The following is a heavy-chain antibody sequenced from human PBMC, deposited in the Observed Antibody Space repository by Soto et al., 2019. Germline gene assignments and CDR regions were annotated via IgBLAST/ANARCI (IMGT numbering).Heavy chain of an antibody. J-gene: IGHJ5*02. CDR1: GYTFTSYD. V-gene: IGHV1-8*01. CDR3: ARRVRSGYGYNRFDP. CDR2: MNPNSGNT. Sequence: QVQLVQSGAELKKPRASVKVSCKASGYTFTSYDINGVRQATGQGLEWMGWMNPNSGNTGYAQKYQGRDTMTRNTYRRTAYMELSSLRSEDTAVYYCARRVRSGYGYNRFDPWGQGTLVTVSS. D-gene: IGHD5-12*01.